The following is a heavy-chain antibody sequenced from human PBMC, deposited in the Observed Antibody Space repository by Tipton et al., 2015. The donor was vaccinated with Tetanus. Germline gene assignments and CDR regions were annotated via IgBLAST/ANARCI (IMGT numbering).Heavy chain of an antibody. CDR1: GGSISSYY. V-gene: IGHV4-59*01. CDR3: ARARNMGPDAFDI. Sequence: LRLSCTVSGGSISSYYWSWIRQPPGKGLEWIGYIYYSGSTNYNPSLKSRVTISVDTSKNQFSLKLSSVTAADTAVYYCARARNMGPDAFDIWGQGTMVTVSS. J-gene: IGHJ3*02. CDR2: IYYSGST. D-gene: IGHD2/OR15-2a*01.